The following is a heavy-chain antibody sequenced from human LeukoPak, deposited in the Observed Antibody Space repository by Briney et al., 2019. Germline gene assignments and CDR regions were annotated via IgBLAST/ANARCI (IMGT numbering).Heavy chain of an antibody. CDR2: ISYDGSNK. V-gene: IGHV3-30-3*01. CDR1: GFTFSSYA. CDR3: ARDSHASSWYQDY. J-gene: IGHJ4*02. D-gene: IGHD6-13*01. Sequence: PGGSLRLSCAASGFTFSSYAMHWVRQAPGKGLEWVAVISYDGSNKYYADSVKGRFTISRDNSKNTLYLQMNSLRAEDTAVYYCARDSHASSWYQDYWGQGTLVTVSS.